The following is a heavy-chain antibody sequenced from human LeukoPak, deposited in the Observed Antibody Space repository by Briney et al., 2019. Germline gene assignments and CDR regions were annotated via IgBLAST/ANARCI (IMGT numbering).Heavy chain of an antibody. J-gene: IGHJ5*02. CDR2: INHSGST. CDR3: ARGVKIFGVVIHKGNWFDP. D-gene: IGHD3-3*01. CDR1: GASFSGYY. Sequence: SETLSLTCAINGASFSGYYWRWIRQPPPKRLEWIGEINHSGSTNYNPSLKSRVTISVDTSKNQFSLKLSSVTAADTAVYYCARGVKIFGVVIHKGNWFDPWGQGTLVTVSS. V-gene: IGHV4-34*01.